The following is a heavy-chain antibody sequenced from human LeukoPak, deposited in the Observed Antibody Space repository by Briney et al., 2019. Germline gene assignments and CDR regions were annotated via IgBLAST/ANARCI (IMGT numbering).Heavy chain of an antibody. CDR2: ISSSGSII. J-gene: IGHJ6*02. Sequence: GGSLRLSCAASGFTFSDHYMSWIRQAPGKGLEWVSHISSSGSIIYYADSVKGRFTISRDSAKNSLYLQMNSLRAEDTAVYYCARVDCSSTSCYYYYGMDVWGQGTTVTVSS. V-gene: IGHV3-11*01. CDR3: ARVDCSSTSCYYYYGMDV. D-gene: IGHD2-2*01. CDR1: GFTFSDHY.